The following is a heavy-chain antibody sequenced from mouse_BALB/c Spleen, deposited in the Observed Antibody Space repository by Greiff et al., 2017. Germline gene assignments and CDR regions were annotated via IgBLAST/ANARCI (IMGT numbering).Heavy chain of an antibody. CDR1: GYTFTSYW. Sequence: QVQLQQSGAELAKPGASVKMSCKASGYTFTSYWMHWVKQRPGQGLEWIGYINPSTGYTEYNQKFKDKATLTADKSSSTAYMQLSSLTSEDSAVYYCAPRWFPYAMDYWGQGTSVTVSS. J-gene: IGHJ4*01. CDR3: APRWFPYAMDY. CDR2: INPSTGYT. V-gene: IGHV1-7*01. D-gene: IGHD2-3*01.